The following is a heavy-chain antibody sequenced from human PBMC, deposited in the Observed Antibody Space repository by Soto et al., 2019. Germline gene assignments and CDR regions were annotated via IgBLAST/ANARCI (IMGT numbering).Heavy chain of an antibody. Sequence: SQTLSLTCVISGDSVSSNSAAWNWIRQSPSRGLEWLGRTYYRSRWYNDYAVSVKSRITINPDTSKNQFSLQLNSVTPEDTAVYYCARSKYDILTGYWYNWFDPWGQGTLVTVSS. D-gene: IGHD3-9*01. CDR2: TYYRSRWYN. J-gene: IGHJ5*02. CDR1: GDSVSSNSAA. V-gene: IGHV6-1*01. CDR3: ARSKYDILTGYWYNWFDP.